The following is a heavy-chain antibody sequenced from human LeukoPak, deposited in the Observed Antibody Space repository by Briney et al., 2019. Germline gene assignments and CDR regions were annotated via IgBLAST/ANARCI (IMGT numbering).Heavy chain of an antibody. CDR1: GGSISSSY. Sequence: SETLSLTCTVSGGSISSSYWSWIRQPAGKGLEYIGRIYTSGSTNYNPSLKSRVTMSVDTSKNHFSLKLSSVTAADTALYYCAGSRYCSGGTCYATFDYWGQGTLVTVSS. CDR2: IYTSGST. D-gene: IGHD2-15*01. CDR3: AGSRYCSGGTCYATFDY. V-gene: IGHV4-4*07. J-gene: IGHJ4*02.